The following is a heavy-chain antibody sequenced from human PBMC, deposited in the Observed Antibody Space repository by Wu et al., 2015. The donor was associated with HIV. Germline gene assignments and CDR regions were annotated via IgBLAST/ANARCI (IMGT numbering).Heavy chain of an antibody. CDR3: AKTNRIVTNGIDFYHYYGMDV. CDR2: ITSLSGTT. CDR1: GDTLDNYS. D-gene: IGHD1-1*01. Sequence: QVQLVQSGAEVRKPGSSVKVSCKTSGDTLDNYSFNWVRQAPGQGLEWMGGITSLSGTTSYAQTFQGRVTITADESTSTAYMELSSLKSEDTAVYYCAKTNRIVTNGIDFYHYYGMDVLGPRDHGHRL. V-gene: IGHV1-69*12. J-gene: IGHJ6*02.